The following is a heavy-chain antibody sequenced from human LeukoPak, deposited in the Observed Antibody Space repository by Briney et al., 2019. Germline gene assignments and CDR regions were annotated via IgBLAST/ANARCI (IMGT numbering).Heavy chain of an antibody. V-gene: IGHV1-2*02. D-gene: IGHD6-19*01. CDR3: ARAGYSSGWFPDP. CDR2: INPNSGGT. J-gene: IGHJ5*02. CDR1: GYTFTGYY. Sequence: GASVKVSCKASGYTFTGYYMHWVRQAPGQGLEWMGWINPNSGGTNYAQKFQSRVTMTRDTSISTAYMELSRLRSDDTAVYYCARAGYSSGWFPDPWGQGTLVTVSS.